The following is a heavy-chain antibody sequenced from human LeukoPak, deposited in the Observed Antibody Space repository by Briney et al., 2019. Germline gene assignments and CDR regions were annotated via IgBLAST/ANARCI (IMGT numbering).Heavy chain of an antibody. CDR1: GFTFTTYS. CDR3: ARKYCSSTSCYFTNMDV. V-gene: IGHV3-48*01. Sequence: GGSLRLSCAASGFTFTTYSMNWVRQAPGKGLEWVSFISSSSSPIFYADSVKGRFTISRDNVKNSLYLQMNSLRAEDTAVYYCARKYCSSTSCYFTNMDVWGKGTTVTVSS. D-gene: IGHD2-2*01. J-gene: IGHJ6*03. CDR2: ISSSSSPI.